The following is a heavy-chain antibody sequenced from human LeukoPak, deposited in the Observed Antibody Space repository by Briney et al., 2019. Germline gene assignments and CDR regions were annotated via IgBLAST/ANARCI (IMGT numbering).Heavy chain of an antibody. V-gene: IGHV4-34*01. D-gene: IGHD2-2*03. CDR1: GGSFSGYY. CDR2: INHSEST. Sequence: PSETLSLTCAVYGGSFSGYYWSWIRQPPGKGLEWIGEINHSESTNYNPSLKSRVTISVDTSKNQFSLKLSPVTAADTAVYYCARAKTRPGYCSSTSCYPSGINWFDPWGQGTLVTVSS. J-gene: IGHJ5*02. CDR3: ARAKTRPGYCSSTSCYPSGINWFDP.